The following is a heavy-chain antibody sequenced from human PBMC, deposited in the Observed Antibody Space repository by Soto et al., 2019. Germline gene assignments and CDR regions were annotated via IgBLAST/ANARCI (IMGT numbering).Heavy chain of an antibody. CDR2: IKQDGSEE. J-gene: IGHJ6*02. Sequence: ESGGGLVQPGGSLRLSCVDSGFTFSSYWMSWVRQAPVKGLEWVGNIKQDGSEENYADSVKGRFTISRDNAKNSMYLQMNSLRVEDTAVYYCARIAASGRGWDVWGQGTTVVVSS. D-gene: IGHD6-13*01. CDR3: ARIAASGRGWDV. V-gene: IGHV3-7*01. CDR1: GFTFSSYW.